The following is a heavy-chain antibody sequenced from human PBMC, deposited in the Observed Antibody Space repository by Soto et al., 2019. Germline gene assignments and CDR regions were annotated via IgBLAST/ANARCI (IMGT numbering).Heavy chain of an antibody. D-gene: IGHD3-10*01. Sequence: SETLSLTCAISGGSISSGGYSWTWIRQPPGKGLEWIGYIYHSGSTYYNPSLKSRVTISVDRSKNQFSLKLSSVTAADTAVYYCARGPPFGYWGQGTLVTSPQ. CDR1: GGSISSGGYS. V-gene: IGHV4-30-2*01. CDR2: IYHSGST. J-gene: IGHJ4*02. CDR3: ARGPPFGY.